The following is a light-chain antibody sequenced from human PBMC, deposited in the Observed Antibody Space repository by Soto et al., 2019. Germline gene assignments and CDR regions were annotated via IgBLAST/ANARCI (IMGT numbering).Light chain of an antibody. Sequence: DVQMTQSPSPLAASIGDRVTISCLASQAIGSDLAWFQHRPGTAPQRLIFAVSSLQSGVPSRFSGSGSGTDFSLTISSLQPEDFATYFCLQYNTFPPTFGQGTKVDIK. CDR2: AVS. J-gene: IGKJ1*01. CDR3: LQYNTFPPT. CDR1: QAIGSD. V-gene: IGKV1-17*01.